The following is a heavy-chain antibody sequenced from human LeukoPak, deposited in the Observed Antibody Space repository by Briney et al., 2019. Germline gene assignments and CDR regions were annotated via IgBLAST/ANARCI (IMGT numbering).Heavy chain of an antibody. J-gene: IGHJ6*03. CDR1: GGSISSRSHY. V-gene: IGHV4-39*01. CDR2: VYYSGNT. Sequence: SETLSLTCSVSGGSISSRSHYWGWIRHLPGKGLEWLASVYYSGNTYYKPSLKSRVTIAVDTSKNQFYLKLTSVTAADTAMYYCARHVSDSTYYMDVWGKGITVIVSS. CDR3: ARHVSDSTYYMDV. D-gene: IGHD2-8*01.